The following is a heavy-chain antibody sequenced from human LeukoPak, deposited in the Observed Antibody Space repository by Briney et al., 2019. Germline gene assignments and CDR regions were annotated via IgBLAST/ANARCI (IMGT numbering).Heavy chain of an antibody. Sequence: GGSLRLSCAASGFTFSSYSMNWVRQAPGKGLEWVSSISSSSSYIYYADSVKGRFTISRDNAKNSLYLQMNSLRAEDTAVYYCARGGGMTTVTTTLHYWGQGTLVTVSS. CDR3: ARGGGMTTVTTTLHY. CDR1: GFTFSSYS. J-gene: IGHJ4*02. V-gene: IGHV3-21*01. D-gene: IGHD4-11*01. CDR2: ISSSSSYI.